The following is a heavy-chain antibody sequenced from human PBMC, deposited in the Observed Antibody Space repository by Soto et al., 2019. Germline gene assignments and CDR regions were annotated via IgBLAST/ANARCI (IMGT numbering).Heavy chain of an antibody. CDR2: IIPIFGTA. Sequence: GASVKVSCKASGGTFSTYTINWVRQAPGQGLEWMGRIIPIFGTAHYAQKFQGRVTITADESTSTAYMELSSLRSEDTAVYYCARDGAIVVGPEVYYYGMDVWGQGTTVTVSS. V-gene: IGHV1-69*13. J-gene: IGHJ6*02. CDR3: ARDGAIVVGPEVYYYGMDV. CDR1: GGTFSTYT. D-gene: IGHD2-2*01.